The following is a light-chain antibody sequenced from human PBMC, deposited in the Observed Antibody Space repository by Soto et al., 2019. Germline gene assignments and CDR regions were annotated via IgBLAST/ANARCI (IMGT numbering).Light chain of an antibody. V-gene: IGLV1-44*01. J-gene: IGLJ3*02. Sequence: QAVVTQPPSASGTPGQRVTISCSGSTSNIGTNAVNWYQHLPGTAPKLLIYYNNERPSGVPDRFSGSKSGTSASLAFSGLRSEDEADYYCAAWDDSLNGWVFGGGTKLTVL. CDR3: AAWDDSLNGWV. CDR1: TSNIGTNA. CDR2: YNN.